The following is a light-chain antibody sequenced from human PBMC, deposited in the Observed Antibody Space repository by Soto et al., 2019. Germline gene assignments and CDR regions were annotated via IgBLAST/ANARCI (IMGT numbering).Light chain of an antibody. CDR3: HQYGSSPTP. CDR2: ATS. V-gene: IGKV3-20*01. CDR1: QSVDSTY. Sequence: ESMMTKYPGTLSLSPGERATLSCGASQSVDSTYLAWYQQKPDQSPRLLIYATSTRAAGIPDRFSGSGSGTDFTLTISRLEPDDVAVYYCHQYGSSPTPLGQVTMADVK. J-gene: IGKJ1*01.